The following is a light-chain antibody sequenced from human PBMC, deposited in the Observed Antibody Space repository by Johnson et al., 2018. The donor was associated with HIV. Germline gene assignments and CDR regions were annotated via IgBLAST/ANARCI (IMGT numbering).Light chain of an antibody. CDR1: SSNIGNNY. Sequence: QPVLTQPPSMSASPGQRVTISCSGSSSNIGNNYVSWYQQVPGVAPKLLIYDNNRRPSGIPDRFSGSKSGTSATLGITGLQTGDEADYYCGTWDSILSVYVLGTGTEVTV. CDR3: GTWDSILSVYV. V-gene: IGLV1-51*01. CDR2: DNN. J-gene: IGLJ1*01.